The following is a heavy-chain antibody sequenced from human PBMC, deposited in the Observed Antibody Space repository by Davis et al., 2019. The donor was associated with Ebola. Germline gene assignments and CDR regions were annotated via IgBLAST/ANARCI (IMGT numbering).Heavy chain of an antibody. CDR3: AKGICSTTSCYETRYYYAMDV. V-gene: IGHV3-23*01. J-gene: IGHJ6*02. D-gene: IGHD2-2*01. CDR1: GFTFSSYA. Sequence: GESLKISCAASGFTFSSYAMSWVRQAPGKGLEWVSAISGSGGSTYYADSVKGRFTISRDNSKNTLYLQMNSLRAEDTAVYYCAKGICSTTSCYETRYYYAMDVWGQGTTVTVPS. CDR2: ISGSGGST.